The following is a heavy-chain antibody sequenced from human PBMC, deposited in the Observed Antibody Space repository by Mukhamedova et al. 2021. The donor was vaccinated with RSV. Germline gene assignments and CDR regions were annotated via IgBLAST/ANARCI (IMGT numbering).Heavy chain of an antibody. CDR3: TRVVLRRGAFDI. Sequence: AYGGTTEYAASVKGRFTNSRDDSKSIAYLQMNSLKTEDTAVYYCTRVVLRRGAFDIWGQGTMVTVSS. CDR2: AYGGTT. D-gene: IGHD3-10*01. J-gene: IGHJ3*02. V-gene: IGHV3-49*02.